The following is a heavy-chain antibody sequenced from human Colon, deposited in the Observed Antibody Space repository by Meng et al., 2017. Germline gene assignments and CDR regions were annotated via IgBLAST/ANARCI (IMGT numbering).Heavy chain of an antibody. CDR1: GASVSSGDYY. D-gene: IGHD2-21*02. V-gene: IGHV4-61*08. J-gene: IGHJ5*02. CDR2: IYYTGNT. Sequence: QGQLQGSGPGLVRPAETLSLICTVSGASVSSGDYYWSWIRQPPGKGLEWLGYIYYTGNTNYNPSLKNRVTISLDTSNNQFSLKLTSMTAADAAIYYCARVNGDFDEAWFDPWGQGTLVTVSS. CDR3: ARVNGDFDEAWFDP.